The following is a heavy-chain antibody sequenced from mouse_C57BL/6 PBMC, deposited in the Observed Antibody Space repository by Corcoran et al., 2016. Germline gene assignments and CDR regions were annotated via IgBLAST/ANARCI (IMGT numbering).Heavy chain of an antibody. CDR2: INPNNGGT. V-gene: IGHV1-26*01. J-gene: IGHJ2*01. Sequence: EVQLQQSGPVLVKPGASVKMSCKASGYTFTDYYMNWVKQSHGKSLEWIGDINPNNGGTSYNQKFKGKATLTVDKSSSTAYMELRSLTSEDSAVYYCARGSSYFDYWGQGTTLTVSS. CDR3: ARGSSYFDY. D-gene: IGHD1-1*01. CDR1: GYTFTDYY.